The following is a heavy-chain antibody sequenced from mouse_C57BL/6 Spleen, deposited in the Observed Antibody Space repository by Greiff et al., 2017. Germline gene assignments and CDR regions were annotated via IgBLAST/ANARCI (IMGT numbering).Heavy chain of an antibody. CDR3: ARGALDYVDD. Sequence: VQLQQSGAELVKPGASVKISCKASGYAFSSSWMNWVKQRPGKGLEWIGQIYPGDGDTNYNGKFKGKATLTADKSSSTAYMQLSSLTSEDSAVYFCARGALDYVDDWGQGTTLTVSS. CDR2: IYPGDGDT. J-gene: IGHJ2*01. V-gene: IGHV1-80*01. CDR1: GYAFSSSW.